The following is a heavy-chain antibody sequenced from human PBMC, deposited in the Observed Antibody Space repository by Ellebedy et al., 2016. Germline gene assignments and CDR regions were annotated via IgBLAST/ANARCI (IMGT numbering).Heavy chain of an antibody. CDR3: AREEGFCDESGCRYHFDS. D-gene: IGHD6-25*01. Sequence: GGSLRLSCEVSGFIFSHYSMNWVRQAPGKGLEWLSYISSSGTTFYYADSVRGRFTISRDNAKNSVYLQMNSLRTGDTAVYYCAREEGFCDESGCRYHFDSWGQGTLVTASS. J-gene: IGHJ4*02. V-gene: IGHV3-48*01. CDR1: GFIFSHYS. CDR2: ISSSGTTF.